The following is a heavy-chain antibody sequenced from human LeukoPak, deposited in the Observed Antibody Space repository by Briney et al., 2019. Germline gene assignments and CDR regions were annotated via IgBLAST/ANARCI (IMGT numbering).Heavy chain of an antibody. Sequence: ASVKVSCKASGYTFTSYGISWVRQAPGQGLEWMGWMNPNSGNTGYAQKFQGRVTITRNTSISTAYMELSSLRSEDTAVYYCAILKGGWYRAFDYWGQGTLVTVSS. V-gene: IGHV1-8*03. D-gene: IGHD6-19*01. CDR2: MNPNSGNT. CDR3: AILKGGWYRAFDY. J-gene: IGHJ4*02. CDR1: GYTFTSYG.